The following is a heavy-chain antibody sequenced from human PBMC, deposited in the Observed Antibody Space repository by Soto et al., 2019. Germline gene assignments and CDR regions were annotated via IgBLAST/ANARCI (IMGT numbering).Heavy chain of an antibody. CDR1: GYSFTSYW. CDR2: IDPSDSYT. V-gene: IGHV5-10-1*01. D-gene: IGHD6-13*01. J-gene: IGHJ6*02. Sequence: PGQALKISWKASGYSFTSYWISRVRQMPGKDLEWIGRIDPSDSYTNYSPSFQGHVTISADKSISTAYLQWSSLKASDTAMYYCAIPGHPLEELVSGYYYYGMDVCGQESTVTVSS. CDR3: AIPGHPLEELVSGYYYYGMDV.